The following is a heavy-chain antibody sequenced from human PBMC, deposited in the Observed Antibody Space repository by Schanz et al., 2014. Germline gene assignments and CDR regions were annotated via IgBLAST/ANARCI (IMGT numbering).Heavy chain of an antibody. CDR1: GFTFSSYA. Sequence: EVQLLESGGGLVQPGGSLRLSCAASGFTFSSYAMSWVRQAPGKGLEWVSAISGGGGTTYYADSVKGRFTISRDNSKNTLYLQMNSLRPEDTAVYYCVRVSFADPRLYRGMDRDIDYWGQGTLVTVSS. J-gene: IGHJ4*02. D-gene: IGHD5-18*01. CDR2: ISGGGGTT. CDR3: VRVSFADPRLYRGMDRDIDY. V-gene: IGHV3-23*01.